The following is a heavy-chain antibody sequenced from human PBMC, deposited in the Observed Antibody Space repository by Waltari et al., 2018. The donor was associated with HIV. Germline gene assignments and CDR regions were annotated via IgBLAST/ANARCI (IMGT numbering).Heavy chain of an antibody. D-gene: IGHD6-19*01. CDR3: ARGRTQYSSGWCLPY. CDR2: INPSGGTT. V-gene: IGHV1-46*01. J-gene: IGHJ4*02. CDR1: GYTFTSYY. Sequence: QLQLVQSGAEVKKPGASVKVSCKASGYTFTSYYIHWVRQAPGQGLEWMGIINPSGGTTRYAQKFQGRVTMTRDTSKNQFSLKLSSVTAADTAVYYCARGRTQYSSGWCLPYWGQGTLVTVSS.